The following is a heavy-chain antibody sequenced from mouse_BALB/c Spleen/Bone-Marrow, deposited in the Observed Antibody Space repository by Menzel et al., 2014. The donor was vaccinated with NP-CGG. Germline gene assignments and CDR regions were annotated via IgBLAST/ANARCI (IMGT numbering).Heavy chain of an antibody. CDR2: IDPYNGDT. CDR1: GYSFTDYN. CDR3: TRYYRYDYWYFDV. D-gene: IGHD2-14*01. Sequence: EVQLQESGPELVKPGASVKVSCKASGYSFTDYNMYCEKQSHGKSLEWIGYIDPYNGDTTYNQKFKGKATLTVDKSSSTAFIHLNSLTSEDSAVYYCTRYYRYDYWYFDVWGTGTTVTVSS. V-gene: IGHV1S135*01. J-gene: IGHJ1*03.